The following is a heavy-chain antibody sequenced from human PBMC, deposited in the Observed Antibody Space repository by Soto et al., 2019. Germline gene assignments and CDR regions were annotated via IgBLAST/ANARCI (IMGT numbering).Heavy chain of an antibody. CDR2: ISYDGSNK. Sequence: LSLTCTVSGGSISSSTYYWGWMRQPPGKGLEWVAVISYDGSNKYYADSVKGRFTISRDNSKNTLYLQMNSLRAEDTAVYYCARTCSGYYPLNHYFDYWGQGTLVTVSS. CDR3: ARTCSGYYPLNHYFDY. CDR1: GGSISSST. D-gene: IGHD3-22*01. V-gene: IGHV3-30-3*01. J-gene: IGHJ4*02.